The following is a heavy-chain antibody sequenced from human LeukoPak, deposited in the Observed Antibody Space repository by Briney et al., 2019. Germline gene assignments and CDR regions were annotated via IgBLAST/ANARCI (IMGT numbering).Heavy chain of an antibody. Sequence: AASVKVSCKVSGYTLTELSMHWVRQAPGKGLEWMGGFDPEDGETIYAQKFQGRVTMTEDTSTDTAYMELSSLRSEDTAVYYCATETSGSYRRWFDPWGQGTLVTVSS. D-gene: IGHD1-26*01. V-gene: IGHV1-24*01. J-gene: IGHJ5*02. CDR3: ATETSGSYRRWFDP. CDR1: GYTLTELS. CDR2: FDPEDGET.